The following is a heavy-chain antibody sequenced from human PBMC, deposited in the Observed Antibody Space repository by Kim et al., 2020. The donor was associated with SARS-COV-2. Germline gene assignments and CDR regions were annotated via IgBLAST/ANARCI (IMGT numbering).Heavy chain of an antibody. Sequence: GGSLRLSCAASGFTFSSYAMSWVRQAPGKGLEWVSAFTGSGGSTYYADSVKGRFTISRDDSKSTLYLQMNSLRVEDTALYYCRGRSGHTLGSTFDYWGQGTLVTVSS. V-gene: IGHV3-23*01. CDR2: FTGSGGST. D-gene: IGHD1-26*01. CDR3: RGRSGHTLGSTFDY. CDR1: GFTFSSYA. J-gene: IGHJ4*02.